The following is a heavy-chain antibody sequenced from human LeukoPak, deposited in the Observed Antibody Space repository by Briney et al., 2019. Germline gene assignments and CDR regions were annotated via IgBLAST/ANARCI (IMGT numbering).Heavy chain of an antibody. J-gene: IGHJ4*02. CDR2: IYSGGST. CDR3: AREGSFARPLDY. V-gene: IGHV3-66*02. Sequence: QPGGSLRLSCAASGFTVSSNYMSWVRQAPGKGLEWVSVIYSGGSTYYADSVKGRFTISRANSKNTLYIQTNSLRDEDPAVYYCAREGSFARPLDYWGQGTLVTVSS. D-gene: IGHD6-6*01. CDR1: GFTVSSNY.